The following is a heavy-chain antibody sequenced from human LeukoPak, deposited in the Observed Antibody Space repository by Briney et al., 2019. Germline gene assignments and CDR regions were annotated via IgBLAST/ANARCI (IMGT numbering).Heavy chain of an antibody. V-gene: IGHV4-61*02. Sequence: PSETLSLTCTVSGGSISSGSYYWSWIRQPAGKGLEWIGRIYTSGSTNYNPSLKSRVTISVDTSKNQFSLKLSSVTAADTAVYYCARGRWVDAFDIWGQGTMVTVSS. CDR3: ARGRWVDAFDI. D-gene: IGHD5-24*01. J-gene: IGHJ3*02. CDR2: IYTSGST. CDR1: GGSISSGSYY.